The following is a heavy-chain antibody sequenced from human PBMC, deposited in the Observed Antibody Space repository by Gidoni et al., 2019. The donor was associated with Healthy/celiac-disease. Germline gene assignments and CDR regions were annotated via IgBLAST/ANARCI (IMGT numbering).Heavy chain of an antibody. CDR2: IYPSGGST. D-gene: IGHD1-26*01. CDR3: ARMGARATVSAFDI. CDR1: GYTFTSYY. Sequence: QVQLVQSGAGVKRPRASATVSCKASGYTFTSYYMHWVREPPGQGIEWMGIIYPSGGSTSYAQKYQGRVKMTRDRSKSKVYMELSSLRSEDTAVYYCARMGARATVSAFDIWGQGTMVTVSS. V-gene: IGHV1-46*03. J-gene: IGHJ3*02.